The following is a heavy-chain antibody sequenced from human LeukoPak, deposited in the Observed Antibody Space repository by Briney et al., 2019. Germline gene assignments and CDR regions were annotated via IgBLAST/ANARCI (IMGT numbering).Heavy chain of an antibody. J-gene: IGHJ4*02. CDR2: ISSSGSTI. D-gene: IGHD6-6*01. Sequence: GGSLRLSCAASGFTFSDYYMSWIRQAPGKGLEWVSYISSSGSTIYYADSVKGRFTISRDNAKNSLYLQTNSLRAEDTAVYYCAREESSSSGYYFDYWGQGALVTVSS. V-gene: IGHV3-11*04. CDR1: GFTFSDYY. CDR3: AREESSSSGYYFDY.